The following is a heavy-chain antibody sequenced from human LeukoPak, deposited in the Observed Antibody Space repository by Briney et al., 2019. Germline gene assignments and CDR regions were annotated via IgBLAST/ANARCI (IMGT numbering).Heavy chain of an antibody. J-gene: IGHJ4*02. CDR2: ISAYNGNT. Sequence: ASVKVSCKASGYTFTSYVISWVRQAPGQGLEWMGWISAYNGNTNYAQKLQGRVTMTTDTSTSTAYMELRSLRSDDTAVYYCARDTTSGILWFRESFDYWGQGTLVTVSS. CDR3: ARDTTSGILWFRESFDY. V-gene: IGHV1-18*01. CDR1: GYTFTSYV. D-gene: IGHD3-10*01.